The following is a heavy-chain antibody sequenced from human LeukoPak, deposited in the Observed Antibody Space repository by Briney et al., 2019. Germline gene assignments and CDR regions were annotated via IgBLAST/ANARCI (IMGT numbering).Heavy chain of an antibody. J-gene: IGHJ6*02. D-gene: IGHD6-19*01. Sequence: PGGSLRLSCAASGFTFSSYGMHWVRQAPGKGLEWVAVISYDGSNKYYADSVKGRFTISRDNSKNTLYLQMNSLRAEDTAVYYCAKGYSSGWQWRTYYYGMDVWGQGTTVTVSS. V-gene: IGHV3-30*18. CDR3: AKGYSSGWQWRTYYYGMDV. CDR1: GFTFSSYG. CDR2: ISYDGSNK.